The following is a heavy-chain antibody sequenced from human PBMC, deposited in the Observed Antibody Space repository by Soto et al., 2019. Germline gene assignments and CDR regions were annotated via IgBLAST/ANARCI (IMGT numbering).Heavy chain of an antibody. Sequence: ASLKVSCKASGYTFTSYGISWVRQAPGQGLEWMGWISAYNGNTNYAQKLQGRVTMTTDTSTSTAYMELRSLRSDDTAVYYCARDRDFWSGYYFDYWGQGTLVTVSS. CDR1: GYTFTSYG. CDR3: ARDRDFWSGYYFDY. D-gene: IGHD3-3*01. J-gene: IGHJ4*02. V-gene: IGHV1-18*01. CDR2: ISAYNGNT.